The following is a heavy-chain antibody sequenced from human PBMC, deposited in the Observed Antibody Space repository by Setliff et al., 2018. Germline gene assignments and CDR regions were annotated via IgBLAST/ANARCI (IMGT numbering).Heavy chain of an antibody. D-gene: IGHD3-3*01. CDR2: ISAYNGNT. V-gene: IGHV1-18*01. CDR3: AGDTIQDAFDI. J-gene: IGHJ3*02. Sequence: ASVKVSCKASGYTFTSYGISWVRQAPGQGLEWMGWISAYNGNTNYAQKLQGRVTMTTDTSTSTAYMELSSLRSEDTAMYYCAGDTIQDAFDIWGQGTMVTVSS. CDR1: GYTFTSYG.